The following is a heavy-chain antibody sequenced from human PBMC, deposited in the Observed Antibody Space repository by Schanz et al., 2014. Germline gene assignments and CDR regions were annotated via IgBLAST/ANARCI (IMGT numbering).Heavy chain of an antibody. V-gene: IGHV3-30*04. CDR3: AKVETYYDILTGYQFAMDV. D-gene: IGHD3-9*01. Sequence: QVQLVESGGGVVQPGRSLRLSCAASGFTFSNSPLHWVRQAPGKGLDWVAVISYDGSITYYADSVRGRFTISRDNSKNTLYLQMNSLRREDTAVYYCAKVETYYDILTGYQFAMDVWGQGTTVIVSS. J-gene: IGHJ6*02. CDR2: ISYDGSIT. CDR1: GFTFSNSP.